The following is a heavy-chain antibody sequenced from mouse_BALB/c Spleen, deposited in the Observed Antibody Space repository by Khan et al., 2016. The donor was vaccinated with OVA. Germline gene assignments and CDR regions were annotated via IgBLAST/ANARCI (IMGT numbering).Heavy chain of an antibody. Sequence: QVQLQQSGAELVKPGASVKLSCKTSGYTFTSYWIQWVKQRPGQGLGWIGQIFPGTGTTYYNENFKGKATLTVDTSSNTAFMQLSSLTSEDSAVYFWARGYFGNYEFVYWGQGTLVPVSP. J-gene: IGHJ3*01. CDR1: GYTFTSYW. CDR3: ARGYFGNYEFVY. V-gene: IGHV1S132*01. D-gene: IGHD2-1*01. CDR2: IFPGTGTT.